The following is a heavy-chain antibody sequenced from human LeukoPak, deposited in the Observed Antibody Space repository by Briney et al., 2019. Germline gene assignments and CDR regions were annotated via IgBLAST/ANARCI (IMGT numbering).Heavy chain of an antibody. J-gene: IGHJ6*03. D-gene: IGHD6-13*01. CDR1: GYTFTSYD. CDR2: MNPNSGNT. V-gene: IGHV1-8*03. Sequence: GASVKVSCKASGYTFTSYDINWVRQATGQGLEWMGWMNPNSGNTGYAQKFQGRVTITRNTSISTAYMELSSLRSEDTAVYYCARGRGSSFPPHYMDVWGKGTTVTVSS. CDR3: ARGRGSSFPPHYMDV.